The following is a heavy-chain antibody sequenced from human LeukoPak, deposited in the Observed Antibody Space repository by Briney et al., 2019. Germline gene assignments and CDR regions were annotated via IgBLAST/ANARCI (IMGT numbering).Heavy chain of an antibody. V-gene: IGHV4-4*07. J-gene: IGHJ6*02. CDR1: GGSISSYY. CDR2: IYTSGST. CDR3: ARVDCSSTSCSNYYYGMDV. D-gene: IGHD2-2*01. Sequence: KPSETLSLTCTVSGGSISSYYWSWIRQPAGKGLEWIGRIYTSGSTNYNPSLKSRVTMSVDMSKNQFSLKLSSVTAADTAVYYCARVDCSSTSCSNYYYGMDVWGQGTTVTVSS.